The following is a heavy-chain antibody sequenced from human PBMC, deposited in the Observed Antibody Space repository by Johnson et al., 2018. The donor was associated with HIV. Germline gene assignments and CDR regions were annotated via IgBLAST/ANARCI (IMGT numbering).Heavy chain of an antibody. CDR1: GFTFSSYD. V-gene: IGHV3-13*01. Sequence: MQLVESGGGLVQPGGSLRLSCAASGFTFSSYDMHWVRQATGKGLEWVSAIGTAGDTYYPGSVKGRFTISRENAKNSLYLQMNSLRAEDTALYYCARDMRWSKAFDIWGQGTMVTVSS. CDR3: ARDMRWSKAFDI. D-gene: IGHD3-3*01. J-gene: IGHJ3*02. CDR2: IGTAGDT.